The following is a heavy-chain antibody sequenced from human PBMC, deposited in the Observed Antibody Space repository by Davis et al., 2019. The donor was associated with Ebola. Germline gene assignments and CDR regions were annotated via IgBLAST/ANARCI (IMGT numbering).Heavy chain of an antibody. D-gene: IGHD2-2*01. J-gene: IGHJ4*02. CDR1: GYTFIYYY. CDR3: ARGPAANAPLDY. CDR2: INPKSGAT. Sequence: ASVKVSCKAFGYTFIYYYLNWVRQTPGQGLEWMGRINPKSGATTYAQRFQGRVTMTRDTSSGTAYMDLGSLKSDDTAVYYCARGPAANAPLDYWGQGTLVTVSS. V-gene: IGHV1-2*02.